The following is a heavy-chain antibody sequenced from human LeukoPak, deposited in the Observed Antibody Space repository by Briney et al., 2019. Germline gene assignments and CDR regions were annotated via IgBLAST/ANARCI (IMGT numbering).Heavy chain of an antibody. V-gene: IGHV3-48*03. Sequence: GGSLRLSCAASGFTFSSYEMKWVRQAPGKGLEWVSYISSSGSTIYYADSVKGRFTISRDNAKNSLYLQMNSLRAEDTAVYYCAREAFGGVIVKVLDYWGQGTLVTVSS. D-gene: IGHD3-16*02. J-gene: IGHJ4*02. CDR2: ISSSGSTI. CDR3: AREAFGGVIVKVLDY. CDR1: GFTFSSYE.